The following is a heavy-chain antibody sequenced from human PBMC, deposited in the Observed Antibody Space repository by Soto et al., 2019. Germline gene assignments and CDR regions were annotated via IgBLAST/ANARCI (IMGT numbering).Heavy chain of an antibody. V-gene: IGHV3-48*01. CDR2: ISSSSSTI. J-gene: IGHJ4*02. CDR3: ARGMTALTYFDY. Sequence: GGSLTVTWVPCRLSFSSYSMNWFRQAPGKGLEWVSYISSSSSTIYYADSVKGRFTISRDNAKNSLYLQMNSLRAEDTAVYYCARGMTALTYFDYWGQET. D-gene: IGHD5-18*01. CDR1: RLSFSSYS.